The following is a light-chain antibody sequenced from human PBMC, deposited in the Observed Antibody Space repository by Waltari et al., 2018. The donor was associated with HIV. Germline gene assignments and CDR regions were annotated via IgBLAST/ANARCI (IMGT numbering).Light chain of an antibody. V-gene: IGLV1-40*01. CDR2: GNS. Sequence: QSALTQPPSVSGAPGQRVTISCTGSSSNFGAGYHVHWYQQLPGTAPKLLIHGNSNRPSGVPDRFSGSKSGTSASLAITGLQAEDEADYYCQSYDSRLHVVFGGGTKLTVL. CDR1: SSNFGAGYH. CDR3: QSYDSRLHVV. J-gene: IGLJ2*01.